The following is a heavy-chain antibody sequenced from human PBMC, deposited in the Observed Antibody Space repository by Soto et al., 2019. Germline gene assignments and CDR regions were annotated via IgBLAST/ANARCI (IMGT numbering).Heavy chain of an antibody. CDR1: GGSISSGGYS. CDR3: ARGGYGPPRVLDY. Sequence: PSETLSLTCAVSGGSISSGGYSWSWIRQPPGKGLEWIGYIYHSGSTYYNPSLKSRVTISVDRSKNQFSLKLSSVTAADTAVHYCARGGYGPPRVLDYWGQGTLVTVSS. V-gene: IGHV4-30-2*01. D-gene: IGHD5-12*01. J-gene: IGHJ4*02. CDR2: IYHSGST.